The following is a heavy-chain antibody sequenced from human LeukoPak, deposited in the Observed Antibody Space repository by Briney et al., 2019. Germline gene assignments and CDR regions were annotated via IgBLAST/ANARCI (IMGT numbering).Heavy chain of an antibody. J-gene: IGHJ4*02. CDR1: GGTFSSYA. Sequence: ASVKVSCKASGGTFSSYAISWVRQAPGQGLEWMGRIIPILGIANYAQKFQGRVTITADKSTSTAYMELSSLRSEDTAVYYCARGFGGSYFDCWGQGTLVTVSS. CDR3: ARGFGGSYFDC. V-gene: IGHV1-69*04. D-gene: IGHD2-15*01. CDR2: IIPILGIA.